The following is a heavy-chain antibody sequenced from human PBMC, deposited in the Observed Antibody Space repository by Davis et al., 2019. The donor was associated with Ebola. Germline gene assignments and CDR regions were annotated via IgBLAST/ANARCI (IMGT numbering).Heavy chain of an antibody. CDR3: ATSAGTVGKFDL. V-gene: IGHV1-58*02. J-gene: IGHJ4*02. CDR1: GFTFSSSG. CDR2: IVVGSGNT. Sequence: SVKVSCKASGFTFSSSGMQWVRQARGQRLEWIGGIVVGSGNTNYAQKFRERLTMTREMSTSTAYMELRSLRFEDTAVYYCATSAGTVGKFDLWGQGALVTVSS. D-gene: IGHD1-14*01.